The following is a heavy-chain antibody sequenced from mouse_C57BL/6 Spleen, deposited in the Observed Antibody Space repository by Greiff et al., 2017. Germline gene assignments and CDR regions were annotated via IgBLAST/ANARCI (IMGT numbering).Heavy chain of an antibody. CDR3: ARGDDYDWGGYAMDY. J-gene: IGHJ4*01. D-gene: IGHD2-4*01. CDR1: GYAFSSYW. V-gene: IGHV1-80*01. CDR2: IYPGDGDT. Sequence: QVQLMESGAELVKPGASVKISCKASGYAFSSYWMNWVKQRPGKGLEWIGQIYPGDGDTNYNGKFKGKATLTADKSSSTAYMQLSSLTSEDSAVYFWARGDDYDWGGYAMDYWGQGTSVTVSS.